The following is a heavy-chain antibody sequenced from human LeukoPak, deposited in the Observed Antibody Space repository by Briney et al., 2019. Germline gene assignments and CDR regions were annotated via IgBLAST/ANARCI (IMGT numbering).Heavy chain of an antibody. CDR1: GYTFTGYY. CDR3: AREGVATIGAGGYYYYGMDV. Sequence: GASMKVSCKASGYTFTGYYMHWVRQAPGQGLEWMGWINPNSGGTNYAQKFQGRVTMTRDTSISTAYMELSRLRSDDTAVYYCAREGVATIGAGGYYYYGMDVWGQGATVTVSS. J-gene: IGHJ6*02. CDR2: INPNSGGT. D-gene: IGHD5-12*01. V-gene: IGHV1-2*02.